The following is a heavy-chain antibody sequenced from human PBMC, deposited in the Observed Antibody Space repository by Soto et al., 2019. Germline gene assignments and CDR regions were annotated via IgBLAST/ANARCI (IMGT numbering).Heavy chain of an antibody. CDR3: ARDRHIVVVVAANYNWFDP. J-gene: IGHJ5*02. Sequence: ASVKVSCKASGYTFTIYAMHWVRQAPGQRLEWMGWINAGNGNTKYSQKFQGRVTITRDTSASAAYMELSSLRSEDTAVYYCARDRHIVVVVAANYNWFDPWGQGTLVTVSS. CDR2: INAGNGNT. CDR1: GYTFTIYA. D-gene: IGHD2-15*01. V-gene: IGHV1-3*01.